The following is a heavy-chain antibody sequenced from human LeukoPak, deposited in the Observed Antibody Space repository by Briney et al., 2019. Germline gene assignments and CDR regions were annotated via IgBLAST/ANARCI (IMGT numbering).Heavy chain of an antibody. Sequence: SETLSLTCTVSGGSISSYYWSWIRQPPGKGLEWIGYIYYSGSTNYNPSLKSRVTISVDKSKNQFSLKLSSVTAADTAVYYCASSPTPTYYYDSSGYANFFDYWGQGTLVTVSS. D-gene: IGHD3-22*01. CDR3: ASSPTPTYYYDSSGYANFFDY. V-gene: IGHV4-59*12. J-gene: IGHJ4*02. CDR1: GGSISSYY. CDR2: IYYSGST.